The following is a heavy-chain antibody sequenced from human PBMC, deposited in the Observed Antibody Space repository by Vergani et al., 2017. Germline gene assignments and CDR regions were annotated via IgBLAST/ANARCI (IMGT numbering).Heavy chain of an antibody. D-gene: IGHD1-1*01. CDR2: ISYDGTQK. CDR1: GFTSSYYG. Sequence: QVHLVESGGGVVQPGRSLRLSCVVSGFTSSYYGMHWVRQAPGKGLVWVAVISYDGTQKYYADSVKGRFTISRDNSKSTLYLQMNSLRTEDTAVYYCATKSCGTPGGQIGYFREWGQGTLVTVSS. V-gene: IGHV3-30*03. CDR3: ATKSCGTPGGQIGYFRE. J-gene: IGHJ1*01.